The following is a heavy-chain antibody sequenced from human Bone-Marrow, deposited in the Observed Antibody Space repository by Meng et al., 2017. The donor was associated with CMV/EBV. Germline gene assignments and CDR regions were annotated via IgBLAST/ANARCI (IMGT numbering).Heavy chain of an antibody. Sequence: ASVKVSCKASGYTFTNYVISWVRQAPGQGLEWMGWISAYNGNTHFAQKFQGRVTMTTDTSTSTAYMELRSLRSEDTAVYYCARTSTNYYYYGMDVWGQGTTVTVSS. V-gene: IGHV1-18*01. CDR3: ARTSTNYYYYGMDV. D-gene: IGHD4-11*01. J-gene: IGHJ6*02. CDR2: ISAYNGNT. CDR1: GYTFTNYV.